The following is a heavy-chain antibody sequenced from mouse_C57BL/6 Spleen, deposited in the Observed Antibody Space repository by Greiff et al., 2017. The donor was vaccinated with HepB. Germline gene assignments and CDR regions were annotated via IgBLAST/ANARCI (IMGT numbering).Heavy chain of an antibody. Sequence: QVQLQQSGAELVKPGASVKLSCKASGYTFTSYWMHWVKQRPGQGLEWIGMIHPNSGSTNYNEKFKSKATLTVDKSSSTAYMQLSSLTSEDSAVYYCASYYYGSRREAMDYWGQGTSVTVSS. V-gene: IGHV1-64*01. CDR1: GYTFTSYW. CDR2: IHPNSGST. J-gene: IGHJ4*01. D-gene: IGHD1-1*01. CDR3: ASYYYGSRREAMDY.